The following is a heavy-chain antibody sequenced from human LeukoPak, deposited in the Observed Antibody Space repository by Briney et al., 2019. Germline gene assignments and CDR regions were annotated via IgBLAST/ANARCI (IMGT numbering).Heavy chain of an antibody. CDR1: GGTFSSYA. Sequence: ASVKVSCKASGGTFSSYAISWVRQAPGQGLEWMGGIIPIFGTANYAQKFQGRVTITTGESTSTAYMELSSLRSEDTAVYYCARAQMVLMVYADYYFDYWGQGTLVTVSS. D-gene: IGHD2-8*01. CDR3: ARAQMVLMVYADYYFDY. CDR2: IIPIFGTA. J-gene: IGHJ4*02. V-gene: IGHV1-69*05.